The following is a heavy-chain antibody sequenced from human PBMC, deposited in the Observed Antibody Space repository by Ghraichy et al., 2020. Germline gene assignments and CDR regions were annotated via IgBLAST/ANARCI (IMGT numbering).Heavy chain of an antibody. CDR2: IGRSGST. CDR3: ARHVGVRWGYSSSWSSFDY. CDR1: GGSIRSSSYY. J-gene: IGHJ4*02. V-gene: IGHV4-39*01. Sequence: SETLSLTCTVSGGSIRSSSYYWGWIRQPPGKGLEWIGSIGRSGSTYYNPSLKSRVTISVDTSKNQFSLKLSSVSAADTAVYYCARHVGVRWGYSSSWSSFDYWGQGTLVTVSS. D-gene: IGHD6-13*01.